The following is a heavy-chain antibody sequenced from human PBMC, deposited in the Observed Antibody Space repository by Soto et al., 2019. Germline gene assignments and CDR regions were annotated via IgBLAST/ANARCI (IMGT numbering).Heavy chain of an antibody. CDR1: GYTFTSYG. D-gene: IGHD3-10*01. CDR2: ISAYNGNT. Sequence: QVQLVQSGAEVKKPGASVKVSCKASGYTFTSYGISWVRQAPGQGLEWMGWISAYNGNTNYAQKLQGRVTMTTDTSTSTAYMELRSLRSDDTAVYYCARRPVTMVRGVIDTYYYYYMDVWGKGTTVTVSS. V-gene: IGHV1-18*01. CDR3: ARRPVTMVRGVIDTYYYYYMDV. J-gene: IGHJ6*03.